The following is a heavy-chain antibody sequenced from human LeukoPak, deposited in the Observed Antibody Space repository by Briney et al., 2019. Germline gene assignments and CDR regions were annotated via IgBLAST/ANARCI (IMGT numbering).Heavy chain of an antibody. CDR1: GFPFSTYS. CDR3: ASFPWDLRPT. CDR2: ITSTSDTI. Sequence: GGSLGLSCVTSGFPFSTYSMNWVRQAPGKGLEWLSYITSTSDTIYYADSVKGRFTISRDNAKNSLYLQMNSLRAEDTAVYYCASFPWDLRPTWGQGTLVSVAS. V-gene: IGHV3-48*01. J-gene: IGHJ4*02. D-gene: IGHD1-26*01.